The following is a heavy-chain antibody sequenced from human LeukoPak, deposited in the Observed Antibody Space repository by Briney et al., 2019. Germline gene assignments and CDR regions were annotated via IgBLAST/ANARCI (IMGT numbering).Heavy chain of an antibody. CDR3: AKDPGDGDTIDY. J-gene: IGHJ4*02. CDR2: IRDSDST. CDR1: GFTFSSHA. Sequence: GGSLRLSCAASGFTFSSHAMSWVRQAPGKGLEWVSGIRDSDSTYYAGSVKGRFTISRDNSKNTLYLQMNSLRTEDTAVYYCAKDPGDGDTIDYWGQGTLVTVSS. D-gene: IGHD4-17*01. V-gene: IGHV3-23*01.